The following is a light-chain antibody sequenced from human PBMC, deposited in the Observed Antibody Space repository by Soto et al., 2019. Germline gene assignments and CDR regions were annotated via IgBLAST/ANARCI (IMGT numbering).Light chain of an antibody. J-gene: IGKJ4*01. CDR2: AAS. CDR1: QSISSY. Sequence: DIQMTQSPSSLSASVGDRVTITCRASQSISSYLNWYQQKPGKAPKLLIYAASSLQSGVPSRFSGSGSGTDFTITISSLQPEDFATYYCQQSYSTPPTTFGGGTKVEIK. CDR3: QQSYSTPPTT. V-gene: IGKV1-39*01.